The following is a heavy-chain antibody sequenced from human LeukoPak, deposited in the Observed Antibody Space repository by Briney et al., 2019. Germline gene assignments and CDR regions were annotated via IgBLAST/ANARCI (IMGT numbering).Heavy chain of an antibody. D-gene: IGHD3-9*01. Sequence: PGGSLRLSCAASGFTFSSYAMSWVRQAPGKGLEWVSSISGSGGSTYYADSVKGRFTISRGNSKSTLYLQMNSLRAGDTALYYCAKAGYINYYAYYHMDVWGKGTTVTVSS. CDR2: ISGSGGST. CDR3: AKAGYINYYAYYHMDV. CDR1: GFTFSSYA. J-gene: IGHJ6*03. V-gene: IGHV3-23*01.